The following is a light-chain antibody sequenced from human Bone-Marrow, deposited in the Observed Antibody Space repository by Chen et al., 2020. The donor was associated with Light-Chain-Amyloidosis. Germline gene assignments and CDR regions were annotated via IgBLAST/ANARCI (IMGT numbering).Light chain of an antibody. V-gene: IGLV3-25*03. Sequence: SYELTQPPSVSVAPGQPARLTCSGDDLPTKYAYWYQQKPGQAPVLVIHRDTERPSGISERFSGSSSGTTATLTISGGQAEDEADYRCQSADSSGTYEVIFGGGTNLTFL. CDR1: DLPTKY. CDR3: QSADSSGTYEVI. J-gene: IGLJ2*01. CDR2: RDT.